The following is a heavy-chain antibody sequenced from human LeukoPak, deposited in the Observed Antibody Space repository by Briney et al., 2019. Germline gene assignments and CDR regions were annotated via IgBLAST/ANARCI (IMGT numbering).Heavy chain of an antibody. Sequence: PWETLSLTCTVSGGSISSYYWGWIRQSPGKGLEWFGSIYKSGSTYYNPSLKSRVTISVDTSKNQFSLKLTSVTAADTAVYYCARPSTSGSGTYSFDYWGQGTLVTVSS. J-gene: IGHJ4*02. D-gene: IGHD3-10*01. CDR2: IYKSGST. CDR1: GGSISSYY. CDR3: ARPSTSGSGTYSFDY. V-gene: IGHV4-39*01.